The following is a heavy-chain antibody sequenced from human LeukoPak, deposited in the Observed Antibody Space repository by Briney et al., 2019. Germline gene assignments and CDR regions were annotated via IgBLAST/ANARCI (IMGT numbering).Heavy chain of an antibody. CDR1: GFTFDDYG. V-gene: IGHV3-43*01. Sequence: GGSLRLSCAASGFTFDDYGMHWVRQPPGKGLEWVSLISWDGDSTYYAASVKDRFTISRDNSKNYLYLQMNSVSNEDTALYYCARDVDTVVVPAATQIDYWGQGTLVTVSS. J-gene: IGHJ4*02. CDR2: ISWDGDST. CDR3: ARDVDTVVVPAATQIDY. D-gene: IGHD2-2*01.